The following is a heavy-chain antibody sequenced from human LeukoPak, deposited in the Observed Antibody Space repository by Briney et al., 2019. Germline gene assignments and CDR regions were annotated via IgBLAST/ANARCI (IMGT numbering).Heavy chain of an antibody. V-gene: IGHV3-23*01. D-gene: IGHD1-7*01. CDR2: IRGNGDYT. CDR3: AKGAATKPFDC. CDR1: GFTFSANP. J-gene: IGHJ4*02. Sequence: GGSLRLSCAASGFTFSANPMSWVRQAPGKGLEWVSSIRGNGDYTYYADSVKGRLTISRDNSKNTLYVQVNSLRAEDTAVYYCAKGAATKPFDCWGQGTLVTVSS.